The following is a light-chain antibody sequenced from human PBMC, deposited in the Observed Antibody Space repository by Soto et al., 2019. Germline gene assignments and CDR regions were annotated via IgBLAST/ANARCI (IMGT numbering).Light chain of an antibody. V-gene: IGLV2-18*02. CDR1: SSDVGTYNR. CDR2: EVS. J-gene: IGLJ1*01. Sequence: QSALTQPPSVSGSPGQSVTISCTGTSSDVGTYNRVSWYQQPPGTAPKVIIYEVSNRPSGVPDRFSGSKSGTTASLTIAGLEADDAADYYCSSYTSSSTSVFGSGTKLTVL. CDR3: SSYTSSSTSV.